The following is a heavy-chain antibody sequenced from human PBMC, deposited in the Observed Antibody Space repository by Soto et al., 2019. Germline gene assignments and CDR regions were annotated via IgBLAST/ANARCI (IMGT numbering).Heavy chain of an antibody. Sequence: GASVKVSCKVSGYTLTELSMHWVRQAPGKGLEWMGGFDPEDGETIYAQKFQGRVTMTEDTSTDTAYMELSSLRSEDTAVYYCATAGSITIFGVVPYYYYYMDVWGKGTTVTV. CDR1: GYTLTELS. V-gene: IGHV1-24*01. CDR3: ATAGSITIFGVVPYYYYYMDV. D-gene: IGHD3-3*01. CDR2: FDPEDGET. J-gene: IGHJ6*03.